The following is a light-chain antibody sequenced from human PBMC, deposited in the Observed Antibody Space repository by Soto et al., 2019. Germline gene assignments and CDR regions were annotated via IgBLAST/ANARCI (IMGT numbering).Light chain of an antibody. CDR1: SSDVGGYNS. Sequence: QSVLTQPASVSGSPGQSITISCTGTSSDVGGYNSVSWYQHHPGKAPKLIIYEVSNRPSGVSYRFSGSKSGNRASLTISGLQAGDDADYYCSSYTRNSTYVFGTGTKLTVL. CDR2: EVS. V-gene: IGLV2-14*01. J-gene: IGLJ1*01. CDR3: SSYTRNSTYV.